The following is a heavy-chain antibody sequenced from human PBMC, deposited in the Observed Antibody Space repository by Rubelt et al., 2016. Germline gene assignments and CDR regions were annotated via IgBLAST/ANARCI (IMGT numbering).Heavy chain of an antibody. D-gene: IGHD2/OR15-2a*01. CDR3: ARAIVPGTDYYYYGMDV. Sequence: SGGQAPGQGLEWMGGIIPIFGTANYAQKFQGRVTITADESTSTAYMELSSLRSEDTAVYYCARAIVPGTDYYYYGMDVWGQGTTVTVSS. V-gene: IGHV1-69*01. J-gene: IGHJ6*02. CDR2: IIPIFGTA.